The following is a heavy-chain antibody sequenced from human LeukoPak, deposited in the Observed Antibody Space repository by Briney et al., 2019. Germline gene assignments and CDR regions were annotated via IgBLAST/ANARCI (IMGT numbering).Heavy chain of an antibody. CDR2: IYHSGST. CDR1: GGSISSSNW. Sequence: PSETLSLTCAVSGGSISSSNWWSWVRQPPGKGLEWIGEIYHSGSTNYNPSLKSRVTMSVDTSKNQFSLKLSSVTAADTAVYYCARVSGLAVGATYFSQDYYFDYWGQGTLVTVSS. V-gene: IGHV4-4*02. CDR3: ARVSGLAVGATYFSQDYYFDY. J-gene: IGHJ4*02. D-gene: IGHD1-26*01.